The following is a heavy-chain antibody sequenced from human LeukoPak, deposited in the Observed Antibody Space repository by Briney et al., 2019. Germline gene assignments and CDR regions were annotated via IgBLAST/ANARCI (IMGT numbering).Heavy chain of an antibody. D-gene: IGHD6-19*01. CDR1: GFSLNSARGG. CDR3: ARYVEAVDGHPKFDN. CDR2: IFSHDAK. J-gene: IGHJ4*02. Sequence: KPSGPVLVHPTSTLSLTCTVSGFSLNSARGGVTWIRQAPGKARERLAHIFSHDAKPFIPSLNNRLTISKDASKRQVVLSVTNMDPVDTATYFCARYVEAVDGHPKFDNWGQGILVTVSS. V-gene: IGHV2-26*01.